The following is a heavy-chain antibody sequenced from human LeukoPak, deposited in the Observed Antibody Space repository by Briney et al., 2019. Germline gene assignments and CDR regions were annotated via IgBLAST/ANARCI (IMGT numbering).Heavy chain of an antibody. CDR1: GYRFTSYW. J-gene: IGHJ4*02. CDR3: ARHESSGYPFDY. D-gene: IGHD3-22*01. V-gene: IGHV5-10-1*01. Sequence: GESLKISCKGSGYRFTSYWNNWGPQIPGKGLEGRVRIDQRDSYTNYSPSFQGPITLSPNKSFSSAYLQGSSLKASDTAIYYCARHESSGYPFDYWGQGTLVTVSS. CDR2: IDQRDSYT.